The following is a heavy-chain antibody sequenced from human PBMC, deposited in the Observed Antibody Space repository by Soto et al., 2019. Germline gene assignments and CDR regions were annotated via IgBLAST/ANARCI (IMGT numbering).Heavy chain of an antibody. CDR2: IKSKTDGGTT. CDR1: GFTFSNAW. V-gene: IGHV3-15*07. Sequence: GALRLSCAASGFTFSNAWMNWVRQAPGKGLEWVGRIKSKTDGGTTDYAAPVKGRFTISRDDSKNTLYLQMNSLKTEDTAVYYCTTINPRSPGFDPWGQGTLVTVSS. D-gene: IGHD1-20*01. J-gene: IGHJ5*02. CDR3: TTINPRSPGFDP.